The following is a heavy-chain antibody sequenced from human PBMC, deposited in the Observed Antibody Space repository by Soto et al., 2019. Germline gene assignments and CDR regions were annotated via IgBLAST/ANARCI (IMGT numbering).Heavy chain of an antibody. Sequence: SVKVSCKASGGTFNSYAIIWVRRAPGQGLEWMGGIIPISGTRNYAQKFQGRVTISADESTSTAYMELSSLRSEDTAVYYCARDRTVLWFGVSAFDIWGEGTMVTV. J-gene: IGHJ3*02. D-gene: IGHD3-10*01. V-gene: IGHV1-69*13. CDR3: ARDRTVLWFGVSAFDI. CDR2: IIPISGTR. CDR1: GGTFNSYA.